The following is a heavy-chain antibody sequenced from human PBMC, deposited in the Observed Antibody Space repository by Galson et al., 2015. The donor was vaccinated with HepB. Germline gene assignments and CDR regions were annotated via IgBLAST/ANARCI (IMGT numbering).Heavy chain of an antibody. CDR1: GFTFSTSW. CDR2: INSDGSST. D-gene: IGHD4-23*01. Sequence: SLRLSCAASGFTFSTSWMYWVRQAPRKGLVWVSRINSDGSSTNYADSVKGRFTISRDNAKSTLYLQMDSLRAEDTAVYYCATGGGNSPHDYWGQGTLVTVSS. CDR3: ATGGGNSPHDY. V-gene: IGHV3-74*01. J-gene: IGHJ4*02.